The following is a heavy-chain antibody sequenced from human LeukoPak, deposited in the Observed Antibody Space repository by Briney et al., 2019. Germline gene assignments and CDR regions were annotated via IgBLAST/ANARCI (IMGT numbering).Heavy chain of an antibody. V-gene: IGHV3-23*01. CDR3: ARVTSSGYGQVVVITIGGTPNWFDP. D-gene: IGHD3-22*01. Sequence: GGSLRLSCAASGFTFSSYAMSWVRQAPGKGLEWVSAISGSGGSTYYADSVKGRFTISRDNSKNTLYLQMNSLRAEDTAVYYCARVTSSGYGQVVVITIGGTPNWFDPWGQGTLVTVSS. CDR1: GFTFSSYA. J-gene: IGHJ5*02. CDR2: ISGSGGST.